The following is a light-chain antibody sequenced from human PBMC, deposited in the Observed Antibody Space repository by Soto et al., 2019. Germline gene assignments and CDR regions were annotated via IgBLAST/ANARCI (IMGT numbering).Light chain of an antibody. CDR3: QQYGSSFT. V-gene: IGKV3-20*01. CDR1: QSVNSSY. J-gene: IGKJ5*01. Sequence: ESVLTQSPGTLSLSPGERATLSCRASQSVNSSYLAWYQQKPGQAPRLLIYGASSRATGIPDRFSGSGSGTDFTLTISRLEPEDFAVYYCQQYGSSFTFGQGTRLEIK. CDR2: GAS.